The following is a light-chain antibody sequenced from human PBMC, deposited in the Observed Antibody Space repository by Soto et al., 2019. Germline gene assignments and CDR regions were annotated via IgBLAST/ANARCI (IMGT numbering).Light chain of an antibody. J-gene: IGKJ1*01. CDR1: QSVRNY. CDR2: DAS. Sequence: EIVLTQSPATLSLSPGETATLSCRASQSVRNYLAWYQQKPGQAPRLLIYDASNRATGIPARFSGSGFGTEFTLTISSLQSEDFAVYYCQQYNNWPPWTFGQGTKVDIK. V-gene: IGKV3-11*01. CDR3: QQYNNWPPWT.